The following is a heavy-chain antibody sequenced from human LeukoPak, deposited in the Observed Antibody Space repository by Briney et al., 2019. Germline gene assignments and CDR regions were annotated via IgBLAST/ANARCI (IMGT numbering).Heavy chain of an antibody. CDR3: ARQHFWSGYPDAFDI. CDR1: GGSFSGYY. D-gene: IGHD3-3*02. CDR2: IYYSGST. Sequence: SETLSLTCAVYGGSFSGYYWGWIRQPPGKGLEWIGSIYYSGSTYYNPSLKSRVTISVDTSKNQFSLKLSSVTAADTAVYYCARQHFWSGYPDAFDIWGQGTMVTVSS. V-gene: IGHV4-39*01. J-gene: IGHJ3*02.